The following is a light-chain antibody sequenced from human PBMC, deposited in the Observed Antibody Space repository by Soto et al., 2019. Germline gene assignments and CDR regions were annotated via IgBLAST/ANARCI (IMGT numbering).Light chain of an antibody. CDR2: DDT. J-gene: IGLJ2*01. CDR3: CSYAGSYTLV. CDR1: NIGSKS. Sequence: SYELTQPPSMSVAPGQTARVTCGGNNIGSKSVHWYQQKPGQAPVLVVYDDTDRPSGIPERFSGSNSGNTASLTISGLQAEDEADYYCCSYAGSYTLVFGGGTKLTVL. V-gene: IGLV3-21*02.